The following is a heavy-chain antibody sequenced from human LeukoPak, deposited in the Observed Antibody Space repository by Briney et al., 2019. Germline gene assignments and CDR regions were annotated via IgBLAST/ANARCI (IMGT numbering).Heavy chain of an antibody. V-gene: IGHV3-23*01. D-gene: IGHD5-18*01. CDR3: AKLSGYGIPMNWFDP. J-gene: IGHJ5*02. Sequence: GGSLRLSCAASGFTFRSYAMSWVRQAPGKGLEWVSVITDSGVTTFYADSVKGRFTISRDNSKSTLYLQMNSLSAEDSAIYYCAKLSGYGIPMNWFDPWGQGTLATVSS. CDR2: ITDSGVTT. CDR1: GFTFRSYA.